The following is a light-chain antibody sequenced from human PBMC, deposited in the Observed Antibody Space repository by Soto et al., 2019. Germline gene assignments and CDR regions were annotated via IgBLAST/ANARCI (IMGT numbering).Light chain of an antibody. CDR2: GAS. Sequence: DIQMAQSPSSLSASVGDRVAITCRASQSISIYLNWYQQKPGKAPTVLIYGASRLQTGVPSRFSGSGSGTDFTLTISSLQPEDFATYYCQQSYRTPSITFGQGTRLEIK. CDR1: QSISIY. CDR3: QQSYRTPSIT. V-gene: IGKV1-39*01. J-gene: IGKJ5*01.